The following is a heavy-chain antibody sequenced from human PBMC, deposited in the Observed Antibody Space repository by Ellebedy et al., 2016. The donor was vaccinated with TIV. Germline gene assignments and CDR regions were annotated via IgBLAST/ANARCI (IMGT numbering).Heavy chain of an antibody. Sequence: SETLSLTCAVYGGSFSGYYWSWIRQPPGKGLEWIGEINHSGSTNYDPSLKSRVTISVDTSKNQFSLKLSSVTAADTAVYYCARVSVELDDAFDIWGQGTMVTVSS. D-gene: IGHD1-1*01. CDR1: GGSFSGYY. J-gene: IGHJ3*02. CDR3: ARVSVELDDAFDI. CDR2: INHSGST. V-gene: IGHV4-34*01.